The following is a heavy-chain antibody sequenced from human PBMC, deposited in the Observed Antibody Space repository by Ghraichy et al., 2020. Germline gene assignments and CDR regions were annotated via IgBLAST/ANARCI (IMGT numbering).Heavy chain of an antibody. CDR3: ARRGEDSSSWYYFDY. CDR2: IYSGGST. D-gene: IGHD6-13*01. Sequence: GGSLRLSCAASGFTVSSNYMSWVRQAPGKGLEWVSVIYSGGSTYYADSVKGRFTISRDNSKNTLYLQMNSLRAEDTAVYYCARRGEDSSSWYYFDYWGQGTLVTVPS. V-gene: IGHV3-66*01. CDR1: GFTVSSNY. J-gene: IGHJ4*02.